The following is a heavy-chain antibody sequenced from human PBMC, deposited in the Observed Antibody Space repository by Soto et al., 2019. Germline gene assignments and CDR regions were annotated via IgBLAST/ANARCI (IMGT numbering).Heavy chain of an antibody. CDR3: LRGRLFQESYYYYNVDV. V-gene: IGHV1-8*01. CDR2: MSPNNGNT. J-gene: IGHJ6*02. D-gene: IGHD3-16*01. CDR1: GYSFTSYN. Sequence: QVQLVQSGAEVKKPGASVRVSCKASGYSFTSYNINWVRPATGQGLEWMGWMSPNNGNTGSAQKFQGRITMTMDTSVSTAYMELSNLSSEDTAVYYCLRGRLFQESYYYYNVDVWGQGTAVTVSS.